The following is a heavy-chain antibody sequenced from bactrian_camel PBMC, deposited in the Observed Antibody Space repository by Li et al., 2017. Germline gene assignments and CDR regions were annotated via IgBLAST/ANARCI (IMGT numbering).Heavy chain of an antibody. J-gene: IGHJ4*01. D-gene: IGHD1*01. CDR1: DFSRYY. Sequence: VQLVESGGGSVEAGKSLRLSCVGSDFSRYYMAWFREAPGQGREGIAAIAADGRTNYADSVQGRFTISRDGAKNVILLQMDSLKPEDTSTNYCAADLVTDGPFLNDTEYYYWGQGTQVTVS. CDR3: AADLVTDGPFLNDTEYYY. V-gene: IGHV3S53*01. CDR2: IAADGRT.